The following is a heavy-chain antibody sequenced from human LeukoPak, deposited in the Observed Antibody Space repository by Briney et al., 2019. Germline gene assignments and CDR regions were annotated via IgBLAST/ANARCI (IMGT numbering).Heavy chain of an antibody. J-gene: IGHJ4*02. CDR2: INHSGST. CDR1: GGSFSGYY. CDR3: ARGGGYVRPYGY. D-gene: IGHD3-10*01. Sequence: SETLSLTCAVYGGSFSGYYWGWIRQPPGKGLEWIGEINHSGSTNYNPSLRSRVTISVDTSKNQFSLKLSSVTAADTAVYYCARGGGYVRPYGYWGQGTLVTVSS. V-gene: IGHV4-34*01.